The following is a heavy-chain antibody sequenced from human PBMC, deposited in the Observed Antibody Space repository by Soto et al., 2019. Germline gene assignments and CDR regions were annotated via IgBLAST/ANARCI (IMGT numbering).Heavy chain of an antibody. Sequence: EVQLLESGGGLVQPGGSLRLSCAASGFTFSNYGMSWVRQAPGKGLEWVSAISGSGGSTYYADSVKGRFTIPRDNSKNTLYLQMNSLRAEDTAVYYCARDLYTYGAGGTYDIWGQGTMVTVSS. CDR2: ISGSGGST. CDR1: GFTFSNYG. J-gene: IGHJ3*02. D-gene: IGHD5-18*01. CDR3: ARDLYTYGAGGTYDI. V-gene: IGHV3-23*01.